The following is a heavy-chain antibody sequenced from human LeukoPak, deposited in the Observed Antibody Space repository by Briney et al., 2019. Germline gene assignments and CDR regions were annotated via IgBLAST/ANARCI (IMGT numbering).Heavy chain of an antibody. D-gene: IGHD5-18*01. V-gene: IGHV3-15*01. Sequence: PGGSLRLSCAVSGFIFSNVWMSWVRQAPGKGLEWVGRIKSKIDGGTTDYAAAVKGRFTISRDDSKNTLYLQMNSLKTEDTAVYYCTTDRPGEGYSYGPNPDYWGQGTLVTASS. CDR1: GFIFSNVW. CDR3: TTDRPGEGYSYGPNPDY. J-gene: IGHJ4*02. CDR2: IKSKIDGGTT.